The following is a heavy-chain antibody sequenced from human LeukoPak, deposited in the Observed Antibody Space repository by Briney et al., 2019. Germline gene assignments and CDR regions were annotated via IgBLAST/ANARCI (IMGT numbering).Heavy chain of an antibody. Sequence: SETLSLTCAVSGETFSGYYWTWVRQPPGKGLEWIGEINHSGSANYNPSLKGRVTISGDTYKNQFSLKVTSVTAADTAVYYCARAREGVGIDYWVQGTLVSVSS. D-gene: IGHD3-3*01. CDR2: INHSGSA. CDR1: GETFSGYY. CDR3: ARAREGVGIDY. J-gene: IGHJ4*02. V-gene: IGHV4-34*01.